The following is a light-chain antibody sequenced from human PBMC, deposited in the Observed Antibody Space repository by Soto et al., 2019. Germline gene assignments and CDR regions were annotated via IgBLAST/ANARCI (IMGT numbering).Light chain of an antibody. CDR1: TSNIGENS. Sequence: QSALTQPPSVSGTLGQGVTISCSGSTSNIGENSVGWFQQLPGTAPKVLIYVTNKRPSGVPARFSASKSGTSAYLAISGLQSEDEADYYCGSWGDSLNSFYVFGTGTKVTVL. CDR2: VTN. V-gene: IGLV1-44*01. CDR3: GSWGDSLNSFYV. J-gene: IGLJ1*01.